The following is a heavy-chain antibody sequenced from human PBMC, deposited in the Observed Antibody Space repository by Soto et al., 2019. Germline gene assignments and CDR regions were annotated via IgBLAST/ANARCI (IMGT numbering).Heavy chain of an antibody. V-gene: IGHV3-33*01. D-gene: IGHD5-12*01. J-gene: IGHJ5*02. CDR3: ARYVDRTSHLNWFDP. CDR1: GFSLSIYG. CDR2: IWYEGITK. Sequence: PGGSLRLSCEVSGFSLSIYGMHWVRQAPGKGLEWVAVIWYEGITKNYADSVKGRFTISRDSSKNMVYLQMDSLKVEDTAVYYCARYVDRTSHLNWFDPWGQGVMVTVSS.